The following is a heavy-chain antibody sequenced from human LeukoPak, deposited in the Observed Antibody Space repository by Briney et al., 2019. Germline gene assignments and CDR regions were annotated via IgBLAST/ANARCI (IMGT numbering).Heavy chain of an antibody. CDR1: GYSFSTYW. J-gene: IGHJ4*02. CDR2: IYPGDSDT. CDR3: ARRVPYCSSTSCYVDY. Sequence: GESLKISCQTSGYSFSTYWIGWVRQMPGKGLEWMGIIYPGDSDTIYDPSFQGQVTISVDKSNNTAYLQWSSLKASDTAIYYCARRVPYCSSTSCYVDYWGQGTLVTVSS. D-gene: IGHD2-2*01. V-gene: IGHV5-51*01.